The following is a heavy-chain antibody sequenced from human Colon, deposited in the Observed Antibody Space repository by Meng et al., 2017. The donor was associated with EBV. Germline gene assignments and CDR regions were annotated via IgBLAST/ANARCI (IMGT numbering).Heavy chain of an antibody. D-gene: IGHD2-21*01. Sequence: VSLPGSGPGLVEPSQPPSLTCISSGGPMDIGNYYWSWIRQPPGKGLEWIGYIHHSGSAYYNPSLKSRVSISVDTSKNQFSLNLNSMTAADTAVYYCASFDHIPRRNYFDYWGQGTLVTVSS. CDR1: GGPMDIGNYY. V-gene: IGHV4-30-4*01. CDR3: ASFDHIPRRNYFDY. J-gene: IGHJ4*02. CDR2: IHHSGSA.